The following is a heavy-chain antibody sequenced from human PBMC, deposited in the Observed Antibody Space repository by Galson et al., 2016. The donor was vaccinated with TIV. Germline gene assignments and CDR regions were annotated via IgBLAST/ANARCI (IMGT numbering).Heavy chain of an antibody. Sequence: SLRLSCAASGFTFSGYAMSWVRQAPGKGLEWVSVVTGRSRSTHYADSVRGRFTISRDNSRNTLSLQMNSLRVEDTAVYFCARTTPPPVSSNGWNDAFDFCAKGQSSPSLQ. CDR1: GFTFSGYA. CDR2: VTGRSRST. CDR3: ARTTPPPVSSNGWNDAFDF. D-gene: IGHD6-19*01. J-gene: IGHJ3*01. V-gene: IGHV3-23*01.